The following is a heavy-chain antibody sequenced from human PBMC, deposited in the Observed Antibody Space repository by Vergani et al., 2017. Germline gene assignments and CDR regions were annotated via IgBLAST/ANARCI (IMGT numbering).Heavy chain of an antibody. D-gene: IGHD2-2*01. Sequence: EVQPVESGGGLVKPWGSLRLSCVVSGFDFSSYIMNWVRQAPGKGLEWVSFVSTGTKSQSYAESVKGRFTISRDSAKNSLYLQMDSLRAEDTAVYYCAREYSSTSGRAFDFWGQGTKVTVSS. V-gene: IGHV3-48*01. CDR2: VSTGTKSQ. CDR1: GFDFSSYI. CDR3: AREYSSTSGRAFDF. J-gene: IGHJ3*01.